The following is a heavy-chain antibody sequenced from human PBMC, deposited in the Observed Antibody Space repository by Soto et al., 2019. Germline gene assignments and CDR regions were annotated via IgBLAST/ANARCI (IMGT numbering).Heavy chain of an antibody. Sequence: ASVKVSCKASGYAFTSYYMHWVRRAPGQGLEWMGIINPSGGSTSYAQKFQGRVTMTRDTSTSTVYMELSSLRSEDTAVYYCARMMTTVTNDYWGQGTLVTVSS. CDR1: GYAFTSYY. J-gene: IGHJ4*02. CDR3: ARMMTTVTNDY. V-gene: IGHV1-46*03. D-gene: IGHD4-17*01. CDR2: INPSGGST.